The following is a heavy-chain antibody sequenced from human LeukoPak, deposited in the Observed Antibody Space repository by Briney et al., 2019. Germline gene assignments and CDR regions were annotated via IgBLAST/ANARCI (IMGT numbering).Heavy chain of an antibody. CDR2: IKQDGSEK. CDR3: ARETGITVAGTRWLDP. V-gene: IGHV3-7*01. J-gene: IGHJ5*02. D-gene: IGHD6-19*01. Sequence: PGGSLRLSCAASGFTFSSYWMNWVRQAPGKGLEWVANIKQDGSEKYYVDSVKGRFTISRDNAKNSLYLQMNSLRAEDTAVFYCARETGITVAGTRWLDPWGQGTLVTVSS. CDR1: GFTFSSYW.